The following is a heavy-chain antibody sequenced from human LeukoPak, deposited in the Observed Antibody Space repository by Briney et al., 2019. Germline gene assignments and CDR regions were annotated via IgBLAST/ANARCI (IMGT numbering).Heavy chain of an antibody. J-gene: IGHJ3*02. Sequence: SETLSLTCTVSGGSISSYYWSWIRQSPGKGLEWIGYIYYSGSTNYNPSLKSRVTISVDTSKNQFSLKLSSVTAADTAVYYCARVKKTGRGAFDIWGQGTMVTVSS. CDR1: GGSISSYY. D-gene: IGHD1-14*01. CDR2: IYYSGST. CDR3: ARVKKTGRGAFDI. V-gene: IGHV4-59*01.